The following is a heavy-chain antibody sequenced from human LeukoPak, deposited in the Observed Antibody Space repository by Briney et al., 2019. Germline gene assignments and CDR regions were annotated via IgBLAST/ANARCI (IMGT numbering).Heavy chain of an antibody. J-gene: IGHJ4*02. D-gene: IGHD6-13*01. CDR2: IRSDGSDK. V-gene: IGHV3-30*02. CDR1: GFTFSGYD. Sequence: GGSLRLSCAASGFTFSGYDMHWGRRAPGKGLEWVALIRSDGSDKYYADSVKGRFTISRDNSKNTVFLQMNSLRAEDTAVYYCAKDIAAAGGPCAYWGRGTLVTVSS. CDR3: AKDIAAAGGPCAY.